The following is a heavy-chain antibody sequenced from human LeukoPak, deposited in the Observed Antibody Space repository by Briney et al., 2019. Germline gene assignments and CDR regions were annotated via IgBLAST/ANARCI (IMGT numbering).Heavy chain of an antibody. Sequence: AVKDTCQACGYIYPGYYMHWLRPARGQGLAWMGWIHPKNGYTNYAQKLQGRGTMTRDTSISTAYMELSGLRSDDTAWYYCARHPQYRTGPTPRYNWFDPWGQGTLVTVSS. CDR1: GYIYPGYY. CDR3: ARHPQYRTGPTPRYNWFDP. CDR2: IHPKNGYT. J-gene: IGHJ5*02. D-gene: IGHD6-25*01. V-gene: IGHV1-2*02.